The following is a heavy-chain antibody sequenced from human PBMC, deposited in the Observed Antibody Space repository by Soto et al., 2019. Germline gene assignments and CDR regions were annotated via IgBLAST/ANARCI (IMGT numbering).Heavy chain of an antibody. D-gene: IGHD2-2*01. CDR2: ISGSGGST. Sequence: PGGSLRLSCAASGFTFSSYAMSWVRQAPGKGLEWVSAISGSGGSTYYADSVKGRFTISRDNSKNTLYLQMNSLRAEDTAVHYCAKDINDIVVVPAAIVRTFQPEYGMDVWGQGTTVTVSS. V-gene: IGHV3-23*01. J-gene: IGHJ6*02. CDR3: AKDINDIVVVPAAIVRTFQPEYGMDV. CDR1: GFTFSSYA.